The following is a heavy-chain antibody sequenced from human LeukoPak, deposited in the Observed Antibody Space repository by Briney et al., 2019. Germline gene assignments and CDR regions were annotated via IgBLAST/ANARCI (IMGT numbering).Heavy chain of an antibody. Sequence: SGGSLRLSCAASGFTFSSYGMHWVRQAPGKGLEWVAVIWYDGSNKYYADSVKGRFTISRDNSKNTLYLQMNSLRAEDTAVYYCARASENYDFWSGPDYWGQGTLVTVSS. J-gene: IGHJ4*02. CDR1: GFTFSSYG. D-gene: IGHD3-3*01. CDR2: IWYDGSNK. V-gene: IGHV3-33*01. CDR3: ARASENYDFWSGPDY.